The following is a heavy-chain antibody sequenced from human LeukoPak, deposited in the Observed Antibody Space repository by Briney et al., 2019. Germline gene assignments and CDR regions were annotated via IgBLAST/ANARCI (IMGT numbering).Heavy chain of an antibody. Sequence: PGGSLRLSCAASGFTFSSYAMSWVRQAPGKGLEWVSGISGSGGSTLYADSVKGRFTISRDNSKKTVYLQMNSLRAEDTAVYYCARAVTTGSYYFGYWGQGTPVTVSS. CDR2: ISGSGGST. V-gene: IGHV3-23*01. D-gene: IGHD1-1*01. CDR3: ARAVTTGSYYFGY. CDR1: GFTFSSYA. J-gene: IGHJ4*02.